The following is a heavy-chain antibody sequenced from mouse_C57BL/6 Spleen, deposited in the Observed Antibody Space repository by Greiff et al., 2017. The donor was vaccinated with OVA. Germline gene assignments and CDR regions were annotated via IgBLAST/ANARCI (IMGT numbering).Heavy chain of an antibody. CDR2: IDPETGGT. Sequence: QVQLQQSGAELVRPGASVTLSCKASGYTFTDYEMHWVKQTPVHGLEWIGAIDPETGGTAYNQKFKGKAILTADKSSSTAYMKLRSLTSEDSAVYYCTRDYGSSYARDDWGQGTSVTVSS. CDR3: TRDYGSSYARDD. V-gene: IGHV1-15*01. J-gene: IGHJ4*01. D-gene: IGHD1-1*01. CDR1: GYTFTDYE.